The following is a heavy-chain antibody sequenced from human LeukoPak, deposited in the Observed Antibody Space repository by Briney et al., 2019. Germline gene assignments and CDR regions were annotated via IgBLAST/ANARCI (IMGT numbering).Heavy chain of an antibody. CDR2: INHSGST. CDR1: GGSFSGYY. V-gene: IGHV4-34*01. J-gene: IGHJ4*02. Sequence: SETLSLTCAVYGGSFSGYYWSWIRQPPGKGLEWIGEINHSGSTYYNPSLKSRVTISVDTSKNQFSLRVTSVTAADTAVYYCASCGGAMDPRFDYWGQGSLVTVYS. D-gene: IGHD3-10*01. CDR3: ASCGGAMDPRFDY.